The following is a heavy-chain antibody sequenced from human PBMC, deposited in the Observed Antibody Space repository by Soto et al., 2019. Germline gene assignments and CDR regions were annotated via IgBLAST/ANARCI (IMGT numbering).Heavy chain of an antibody. CDR1: GGPISSGGYY. V-gene: IGHV4-31*03. D-gene: IGHD6-6*01. CDR3: ASRGIPAPQDYYYYYYMDV. J-gene: IGHJ6*03. Sequence: QVQLQESGPGLVKPSQTLSLTCTVSGGPISSGGYYWSWIRQHPGKGLEWIGYIYYSGSTYYNPSLKSRVTISVDTSKNQFSLKLSSVTAADTAVYYCASRGIPAPQDYYYYYYMDVWGKGTTVTVSS. CDR2: IYYSGST.